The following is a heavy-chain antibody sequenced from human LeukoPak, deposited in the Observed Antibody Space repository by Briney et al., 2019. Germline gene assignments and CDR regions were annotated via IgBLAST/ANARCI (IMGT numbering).Heavy chain of an antibody. V-gene: IGHV4-59*08. Sequence: SETLSLTCTVSGGSISPFYWSWIRQPPGKGLEWFAYIYYSGSTRYNPSLKSRVAISVDTSNNQVSLKLSSVTAADTAVYYCARHGYCSGGSCYWDYWGQGTLVTVSS. D-gene: IGHD2-15*01. J-gene: IGHJ4*02. CDR3: ARHGYCSGGSCYWDY. CDR1: GGSISPFY. CDR2: IYYSGST.